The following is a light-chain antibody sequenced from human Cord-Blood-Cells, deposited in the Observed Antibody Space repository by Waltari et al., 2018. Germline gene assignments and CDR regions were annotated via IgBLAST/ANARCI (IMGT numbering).Light chain of an antibody. CDR2: EGS. CDR1: SSDVGSYNL. V-gene: IGLV2-23*01. Sequence: QSALPQHPSVTGSPGKSITLSCPGTSSDVGSYNLVSWYQQHPGKAPKLMIYEGSKRPSGVSNRFSGSKSGNTASLTISGLQAEDEADYYCCSYAGSFYVFGTGTKVTVL. CDR3: CSYAGSFYV. J-gene: IGLJ1*01.